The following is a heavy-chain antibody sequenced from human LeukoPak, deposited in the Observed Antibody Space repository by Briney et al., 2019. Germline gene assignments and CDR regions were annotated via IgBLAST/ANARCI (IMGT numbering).Heavy chain of an antibody. J-gene: IGHJ4*02. CDR2: ISAYNGNT. CDR3: ARDGYDYYGSGSYYNVIDY. D-gene: IGHD3-10*01. CDR1: GYTFTSYG. V-gene: IGHV1-18*01. Sequence: ASVKVSCKASGYTFTSYGISWVRQAPGQGLEWMGWISAYNGNTNYAQKLQGRVTMTTDTSTSTAYMELRSLRSDDTAVYYCARDGYDYYGSGSYYNVIDYWGQGTLVTVSS.